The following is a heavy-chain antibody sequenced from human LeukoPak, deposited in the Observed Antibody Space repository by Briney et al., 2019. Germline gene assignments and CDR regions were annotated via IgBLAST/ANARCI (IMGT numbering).Heavy chain of an antibody. D-gene: IGHD4-17*01. CDR2: MNPNSGNT. J-gene: IGHJ5*02. CDR1: GYTFTSYD. CDR3: ARTQYGDYELTT. Sequence: ASVKVSCKASGYTFTSYDINWVRQATGQGLEWMGWMNPNSGNTGYAQKFQGRVTITRNTSISTAYRELSSLRSEDTAVYYCARTQYGDYELTTWGQGTLVTVSS. V-gene: IGHV1-8*03.